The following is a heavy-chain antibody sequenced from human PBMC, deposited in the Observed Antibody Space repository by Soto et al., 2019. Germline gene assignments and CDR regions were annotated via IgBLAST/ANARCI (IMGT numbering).Heavy chain of an antibody. CDR1: GFTFSSFA. CDR2: ISGSGGST. D-gene: IGHD2-8*01. V-gene: IGHV3-23*01. J-gene: IGHJ5*02. CDR3: AKDRMVYAHNWFDP. Sequence: GGSLSLSCAASGFTFSSFAMSWVRQAPGKGLEWVSAISGSGGSTYYADSVKGRFTISRDNSKNTLYLQMNSLRVEDTAVYYCAKDRMVYAHNWFDPWGQGTLVTVSS.